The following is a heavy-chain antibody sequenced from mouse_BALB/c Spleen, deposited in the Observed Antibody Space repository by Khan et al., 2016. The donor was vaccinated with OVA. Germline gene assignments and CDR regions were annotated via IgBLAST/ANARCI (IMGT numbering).Heavy chain of an antibody. CDR3: ARSVTITTVVATDFDY. V-gene: IGHV3-2*02. CDR2: ISYSGRT. CDR1: GYSITSDYA. D-gene: IGHD1-1*01. Sequence: EVQLQESGPGLVKPSQSLSLTCTVTGYSITSDYAWNWIRQFPGNKLEWMGYISYSGRTSYNPSLKSRISITRDTSKHQFFLQLNSVTTEDTATYYYARSVTITTVVATDFDYWGQGTTLTVSS. J-gene: IGHJ2*01.